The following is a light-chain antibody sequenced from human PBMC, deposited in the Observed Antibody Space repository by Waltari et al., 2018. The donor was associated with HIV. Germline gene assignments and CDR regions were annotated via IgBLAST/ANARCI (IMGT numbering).Light chain of an antibody. Sequence: EIVLTQSPATLSLSPGERATLSYRASQSVIRYLAWYQQKPGQAPRLLIYDASNRATGIPARFSGSGSATDFTLTISSLEPEDFAVYYCQHRYNWLTFGGGTKVEIK. V-gene: IGKV3-11*01. CDR3: QHRYNWLT. CDR2: DAS. J-gene: IGKJ4*01. CDR1: QSVIRY.